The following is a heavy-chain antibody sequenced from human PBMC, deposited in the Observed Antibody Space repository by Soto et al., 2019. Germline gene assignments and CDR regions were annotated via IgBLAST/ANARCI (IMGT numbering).Heavy chain of an antibody. V-gene: IGHV1-3*02. D-gene: IGHD2-15*01. CDR1: GYTNTGYA. J-gene: IGHJ3*02. CDR2: SNAGNGNT. CDR3: ARATPANWAFDI. Sequence: ASVKVSCKASGYTNTGYAMHWVRQAPGQRLEWMGWSNAGNGNTKYSQEFKGRVTITRDTSASTAYMELSSLRSEDMAVYYCARATPANWAFDIWGQGTMITVSS.